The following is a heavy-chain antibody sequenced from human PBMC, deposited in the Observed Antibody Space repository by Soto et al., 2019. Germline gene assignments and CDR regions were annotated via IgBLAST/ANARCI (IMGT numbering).Heavy chain of an antibody. CDR2: IYYSGST. CDR1: GGSISSYY. V-gene: IGHV4-59*01. J-gene: IGHJ5*02. CDR3: AREREDYDLLTGYYKWFDP. D-gene: IGHD3-9*01. Sequence: QVQLQESGPGLVKPSETLSLTCTVSGGSISSYYWSWIRQPPGKGLEWIGYIYYSGSTNYNPSLKSRVTISVDTSKNQFSLKLSSVTAADTAVYYCAREREDYDLLTGYYKWFDPWGQGTLVTVSS.